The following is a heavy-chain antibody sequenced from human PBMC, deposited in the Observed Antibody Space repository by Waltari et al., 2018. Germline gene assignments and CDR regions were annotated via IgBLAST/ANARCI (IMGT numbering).Heavy chain of an antibody. CDR1: GGPISRSSFF. D-gene: IGHD3-16*01. Sequence: QLQLQESGPGLVKPSETLSLTCPVSGGPISRSSFFWGWIRQPPWKGLEWIGSIYYSGSTYYNPSLKSRVTISVDTSKNQFSLKLSSVTAADTAVYYCARSGVTFGGVNGYYFDYWGQGTLVTVSS. V-gene: IGHV4-39*01. CDR3: ARSGVTFGGVNGYYFDY. J-gene: IGHJ4*02. CDR2: IYYSGST.